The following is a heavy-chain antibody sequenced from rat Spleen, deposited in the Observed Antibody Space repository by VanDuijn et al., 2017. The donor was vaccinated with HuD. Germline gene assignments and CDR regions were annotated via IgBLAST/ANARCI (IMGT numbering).Heavy chain of an antibody. J-gene: IGHJ4*01. D-gene: IGHD1-6*01. CDR2: ITTGGAIT. CDR3: ASLMYTPDYLGVMDA. V-gene: IGHV5-19*01. Sequence: EVKLVESGGGLVQPGRSLKLSCAASGFTFSNYGMHWIRQAPTKGLEWVASITTGGAITSYRDSVKGRFTISRDNAKSSLYLQMDSLRSEATATYYCASLMYTPDYLGVMDAWGQGASVTVSS. CDR1: GFTFSNYG.